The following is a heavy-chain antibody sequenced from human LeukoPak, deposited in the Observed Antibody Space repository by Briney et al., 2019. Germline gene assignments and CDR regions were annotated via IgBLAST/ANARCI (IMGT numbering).Heavy chain of an antibody. Sequence: KPSETLSLTCAVYCGSFSGYYWSWIRQPPGKGLEWIGEINHSGSTSYNPSLKSRVTISVDTSKNQFSLRLSSVTVADTAVYYCAREGWQWLVHAFDIWGQGTMVTVSS. CDR3: AREGWQWLVHAFDI. CDR2: INHSGST. CDR1: CGSFSGYY. V-gene: IGHV4-34*01. J-gene: IGHJ3*02. D-gene: IGHD6-19*01.